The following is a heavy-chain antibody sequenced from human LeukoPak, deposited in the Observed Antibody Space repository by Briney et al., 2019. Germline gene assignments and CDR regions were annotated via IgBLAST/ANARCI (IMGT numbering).Heavy chain of an antibody. CDR2: IYYSGST. CDR3: AREVLTDYYGMDV. D-gene: IGHD1-1*01. CDR1: GGSISSGGYY. J-gene: IGHJ6*02. Sequence: SETLSLTCTVSGGSISSGGYYGSWIRQPPGKGLEWIGYIYYSGSTYYNPSLKSRVTISVDTSKNQFSLKLSSVTAADTAVYYCAREVLTDYYGMDVWGQGTTVTVSS. V-gene: IGHV4-31*03.